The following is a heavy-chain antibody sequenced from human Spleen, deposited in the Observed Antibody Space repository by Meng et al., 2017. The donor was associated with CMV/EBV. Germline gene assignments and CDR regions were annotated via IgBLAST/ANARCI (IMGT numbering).Heavy chain of an antibody. CDR2: IYTSGST. D-gene: IGHD5-18*01. CDR1: GGSISSYY. Sequence: VQLQESGPGLVKPSXXLSLTCTVPGGSISSYYWSWSRQPAGKGLEWIGRIYTSGSTNYNPSLKSRVTMSVDTSKNQFSLKLSSVTAADTAVYYCAGTTGATWIQFSRYYYGMDVWGQGTTVTVSS. V-gene: IGHV4-4*07. CDR3: AGTTGATWIQFSRYYYGMDV. J-gene: IGHJ6*02.